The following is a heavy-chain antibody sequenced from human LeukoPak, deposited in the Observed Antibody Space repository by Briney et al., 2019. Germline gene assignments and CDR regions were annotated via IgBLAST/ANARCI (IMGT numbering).Heavy chain of an antibody. CDR1: GFTFSTYG. Sequence: GGSLRLSCAASGFTFSTYGMHWVRQAPGKGLEWVAVISYDGSNKYYADSVKGRFTISRDNSKNTLYLQMNSLRAEDTAVYYRAKDEAVAGFFDYWGQGTLVTVSS. V-gene: IGHV3-30*18. D-gene: IGHD6-19*01. CDR2: ISYDGSNK. CDR3: AKDEAVAGFFDY. J-gene: IGHJ4*02.